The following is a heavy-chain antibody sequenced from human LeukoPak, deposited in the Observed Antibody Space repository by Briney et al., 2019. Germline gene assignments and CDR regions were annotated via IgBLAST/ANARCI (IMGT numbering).Heavy chain of an antibody. Sequence: SETLSLTCTVSDYSISSGYYWGWIRQPPGKGLEWIGSIYHSGSTYYNPSLKSRVTISVDTSKNQFSLKLSSVTAADTAVYYCARRPYYDFWSGRPLGPFDYWGQGTLVTVSS. J-gene: IGHJ4*02. D-gene: IGHD3-3*01. CDR1: DYSISSGYY. CDR3: ARRPYYDFWSGRPLGPFDY. V-gene: IGHV4-38-2*02. CDR2: IYHSGST.